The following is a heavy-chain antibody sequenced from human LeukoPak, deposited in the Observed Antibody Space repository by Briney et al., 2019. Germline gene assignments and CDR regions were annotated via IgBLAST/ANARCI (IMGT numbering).Heavy chain of an antibody. V-gene: IGHV3-9*01. Sequence: PGRSLRLSCAASGFTFDDYAMHWVRQVPGKGLEWVAGISWSSGNIGYADSVRGRFTISRDNAKNSLHLQMNSLTTEDTALYFCARDSWRRAFTYGMDVWGQGTTVAVSS. D-gene: IGHD5-12*01. CDR2: ISWSSGNI. CDR1: GFTFDDYA. J-gene: IGHJ6*02. CDR3: ARDSWRRAFTYGMDV.